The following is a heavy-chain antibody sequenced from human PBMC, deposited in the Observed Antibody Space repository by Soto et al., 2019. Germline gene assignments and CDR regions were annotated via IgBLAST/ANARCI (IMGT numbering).Heavy chain of an antibody. V-gene: IGHV1-18*01. D-gene: IGHD4-17*01. CDR1: GSTFINFG. CDR3: ARVHGFPDGVYGPAPVE. Sequence: GPGVKKPGASVRVSCKASGSTFINFGFSWVRQAPGQGLAWLGWISASNGNTYYAQKFQGRITLTTHTPTATAYMGLRTLTAADPAVYFCARVHGFPDGVYGPAPVEWGQGTLVTVSS. CDR2: ISASNGNT. J-gene: IGHJ4*02.